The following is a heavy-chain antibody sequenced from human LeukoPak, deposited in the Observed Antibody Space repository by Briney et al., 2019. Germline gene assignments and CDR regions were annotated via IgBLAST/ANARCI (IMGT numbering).Heavy chain of an antibody. CDR2: ISGSGGST. D-gene: IGHD3-3*01. Sequence: PGGSLRLSCAASGFTFSSYAMSWVRQAPGKGLEWVSAISGSGGSTYYADSVKGRFTISRDNSKNTLYMQMKSLRAEDTAVYYCAKDRVGVGDYWGQGTLVTVSS. J-gene: IGHJ4*02. V-gene: IGHV3-23*01. CDR1: GFTFSSYA. CDR3: AKDRVGVGDY.